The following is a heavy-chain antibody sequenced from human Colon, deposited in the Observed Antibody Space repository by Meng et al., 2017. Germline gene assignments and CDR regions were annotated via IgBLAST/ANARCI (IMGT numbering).Heavy chain of an antibody. CDR1: GHSVRSCNPY. V-gene: IGHV4-31*03. J-gene: IGHJ5*02. CDR2: LHCRGYP. CDR3: ARYYYDRSGVTYFDP. D-gene: IGHD3-22*01. Sequence: QVRLQAAGPGLGKPSQTLALTFTVSGHSVRSCNPYWGLSRQHPEKGLEWIRHLHCRGYPSYHPSLESRVPLSVDTSTYQFYLNLRSVTAADTAVYYCARYYYDRSGVTYFDPWGQGALVTVSS.